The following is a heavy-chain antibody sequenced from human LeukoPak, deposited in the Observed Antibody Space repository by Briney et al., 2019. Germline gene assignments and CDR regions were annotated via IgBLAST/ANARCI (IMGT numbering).Heavy chain of an antibody. CDR3: AKGYSGYDWSLVDY. CDR2: IYSGGST. J-gene: IGHJ4*02. Sequence: ETGGSLRLSCAASGFTVSSNYMSWVRQAPGKGLEWVSVIYSGGSTYYADSVKGRFTISRDNSKNTLYLQMNSLRAEDTAVYYCAKGYSGYDWSLVDYWGQGTLVTVSS. V-gene: IGHV3-66*01. CDR1: GFTVSSNY. D-gene: IGHD5-12*01.